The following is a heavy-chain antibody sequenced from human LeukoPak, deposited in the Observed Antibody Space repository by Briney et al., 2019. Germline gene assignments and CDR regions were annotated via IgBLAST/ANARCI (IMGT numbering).Heavy chain of an antibody. D-gene: IGHD4-17*01. CDR3: ARGATVTRWDY. J-gene: IGHJ4*02. V-gene: IGHV3-48*03. CDR2: ISGNGNNI. Sequence: GGSLRLSCAASGFTFSSYEMNWVRQAPGKGLEWVSYISGNGNNILYADSVKGRFIISRDNAKNSLYLQMNSLRAEDTAVYYCARGATVTRWDYWGQGTLVTVSS. CDR1: GFTFSSYE.